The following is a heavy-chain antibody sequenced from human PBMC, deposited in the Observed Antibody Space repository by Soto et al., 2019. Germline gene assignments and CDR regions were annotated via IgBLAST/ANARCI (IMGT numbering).Heavy chain of an antibody. J-gene: IGHJ6*03. D-gene: IGHD6-13*01. CDR1: GSYISISTYH. Sequence: SDTLSLTCTVSGSYISISTYHCGWIRIPPGRWLEWSGSINYSGSTYYNPSFKSRVTISVDASENQFSLKLSSVTAADTAVYYCARHIAAASQWPVDYMDVWGKGTTVS. V-gene: IGHV4-39*01. CDR3: ARHIAAASQWPVDYMDV. CDR2: INYSGST.